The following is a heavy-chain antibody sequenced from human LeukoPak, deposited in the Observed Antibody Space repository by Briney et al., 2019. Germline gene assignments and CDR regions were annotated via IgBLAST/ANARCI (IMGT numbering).Heavy chain of an antibody. CDR2: IRSKAYGGTT. J-gene: IGHJ4*02. V-gene: IGHV3-49*03. Sequence: GSLRLSCTASGFTFGDYAMSWFRQAPGKGLEWVGFIRSKAYGGTTEYAASVKGRFTISRDDSKSTAYLQMNSLKTEDTAVYYCTGVDSSGYPYYFDYWGQGTLVTVSS. CDR3: TGVDSSGYPYYFDY. CDR1: GFTFGDYA. D-gene: IGHD3-22*01.